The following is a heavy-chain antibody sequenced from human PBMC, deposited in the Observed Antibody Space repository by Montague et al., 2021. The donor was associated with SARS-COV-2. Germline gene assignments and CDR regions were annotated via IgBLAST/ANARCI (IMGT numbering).Heavy chain of an antibody. V-gene: IGHV4-31*03. CDR2: IYYSGST. CDR3: ASTYGGNLGYYYYYMDV. J-gene: IGHJ6*03. D-gene: IGHD4-23*01. Sequence: TLSLTCTVSGGSISSGGYYRSWIRQHPGKGLEWIGYIYYSGSTYYNPSLKSRVTISVDTSKNQFSLKLSSVTAADTAVYYCASTYGGNLGYYYYYMDVWGKGTRSPSP. CDR1: GGSISSGGYY.